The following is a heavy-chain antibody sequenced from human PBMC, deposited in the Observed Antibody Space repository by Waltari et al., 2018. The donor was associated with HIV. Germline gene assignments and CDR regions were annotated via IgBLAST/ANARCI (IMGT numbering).Heavy chain of an antibody. J-gene: IGHJ4*02. D-gene: IGHD6-19*01. CDR1: GFTFSRYG. V-gene: IGHV3-30*18. CDR3: AKDRDSSGWFYFDY. CDR2: ISYDGSNK. Sequence: QVQLVESGGGVVQPGRSMRLSCAASGFTFSRYGMHWVRPAPGKGLEWVAVISYDGSNKYYADSVKGRFTISRDNSKNTLYLQMNSLRAEDTAVYYCAKDRDSSGWFYFDYWGQGTLVTVSS.